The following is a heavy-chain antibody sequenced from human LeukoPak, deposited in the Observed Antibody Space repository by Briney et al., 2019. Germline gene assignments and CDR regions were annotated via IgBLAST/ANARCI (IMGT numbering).Heavy chain of an antibody. CDR3: ARGTIDY. J-gene: IGHJ4*02. V-gene: IGHV1-8*01. CDR1: GYTFTNYD. CDR2: MNPNSGNT. Sequence: ASVKVSCKASGYTFTNYDINWVRRATGQGLEWMGWMNPNSGNTGYAQRFQGRVTMTRNTSVSTAYMELSSLRSEDTAVYYCARGTIDYWGQGTLVTVSS.